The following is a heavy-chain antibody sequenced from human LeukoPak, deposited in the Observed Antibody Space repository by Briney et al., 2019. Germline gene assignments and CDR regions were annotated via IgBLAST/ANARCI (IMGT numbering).Heavy chain of an antibody. J-gene: IGHJ4*02. CDR2: IWYDGSKR. Sequence: GRSLRLSCAASGFTFSSYGMHWVRQAPGKGLEWVAVIWYDGSKRYYADSVKGRFTVSRDDSRNTLYLQMSSLRAEDTALYYCARDLCGTTSCLDSWGQGTLDTVSS. CDR3: ARDLCGTTSCLDS. V-gene: IGHV3-33*08. D-gene: IGHD2-2*01. CDR1: GFTFSSYG.